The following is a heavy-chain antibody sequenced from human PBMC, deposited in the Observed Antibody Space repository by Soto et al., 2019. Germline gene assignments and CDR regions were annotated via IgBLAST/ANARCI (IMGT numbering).Heavy chain of an antibody. CDR2: INPKNGDT. D-gene: IGHD3-16*01. CDR3: AYLRGFTGYPGD. V-gene: IGHV1-2*02. J-gene: IGHJ4*02. CDR1: GYFFNDYH. Sequence: ASVKFSCKTSGYFFNDYHMHWVRKAPGQGLEWMGWINPKNGDTNYAQKFQDRVTMTRDTSISTVYIELSRLTAADTAAYYCAYLRGFTGYPGDWGQGTLVTVSS.